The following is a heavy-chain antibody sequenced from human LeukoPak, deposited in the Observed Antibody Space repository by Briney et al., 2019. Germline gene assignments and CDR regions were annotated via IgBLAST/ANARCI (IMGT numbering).Heavy chain of an antibody. CDR1: GGSISSSSYY. J-gene: IGHJ4*02. CDR3: ARPRGLATIVD. V-gene: IGHV4-39*01. D-gene: IGHD5-24*01. CDR2: IYYSGST. Sequence: SETLSLTCTVSGGSISSSSYYWGWIRQPPGKGLEWIGSIYYSGSTYYNPSLKSRVTISVDTSKNQFSLKLSSVIAADTAVYYCARPRGLATIVDWGQGTLVTVSS.